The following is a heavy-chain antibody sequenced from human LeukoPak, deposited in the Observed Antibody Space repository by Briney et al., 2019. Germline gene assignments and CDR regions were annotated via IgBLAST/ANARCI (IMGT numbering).Heavy chain of an antibody. CDR3: ARASEVPAATS. CDR2: IYHSGST. J-gene: IGHJ5*02. D-gene: IGHD2-2*01. V-gene: IGHV4-38-2*02. Sequence: SETLSLTCTVSGYSISSGYYWGWIRQPPGKGLEWIGSIYHSGSTYYNPSLKSRVTISVDTSKNQFSLKLSSVTAADTAVYYCARASEVPAATSWGQGILVTVSS. CDR1: GYSISSGYY.